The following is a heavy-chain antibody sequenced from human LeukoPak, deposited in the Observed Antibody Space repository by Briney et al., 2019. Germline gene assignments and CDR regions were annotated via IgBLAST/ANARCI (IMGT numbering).Heavy chain of an antibody. D-gene: IGHD3-3*01. Sequence: ASVKVSCKASGYTFTSYYMHWVRQAPGQGLEWMGIINPSGGSTSYAQKFQGRVTMTRDTSTSTVYMELSSLRSEATAVYYCARMEKDDYDGMDVWSKGTTVTVSS. CDR3: ARMEKDDYDGMDV. CDR2: INPSGGST. CDR1: GYTFTSYY. J-gene: IGHJ6*04. V-gene: IGHV1-46*01.